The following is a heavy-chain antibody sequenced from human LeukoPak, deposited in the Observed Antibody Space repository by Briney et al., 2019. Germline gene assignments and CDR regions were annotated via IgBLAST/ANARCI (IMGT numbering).Heavy chain of an antibody. CDR2: LSPDGSSS. CDR1: GFTFSTYW. CDR3: TRSPSLGGRYWGFDY. Sequence: AGGSLRLSCAASGFTFSTYWMHWVRQAPGKGLVWVSRLSPDGSSSIYADSVKGRFTVSRDNAKNTLYLQMNSLRAEDMAVYYCTRSPSLGGRYWGFDYWGQGALVSVSS. D-gene: IGHD1-26*01. J-gene: IGHJ4*02. V-gene: IGHV3-74*01.